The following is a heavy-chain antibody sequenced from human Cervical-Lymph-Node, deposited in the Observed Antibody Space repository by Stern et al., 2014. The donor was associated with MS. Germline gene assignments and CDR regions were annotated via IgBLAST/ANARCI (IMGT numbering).Heavy chain of an antibody. V-gene: IGHV1-3*04. J-gene: IGHJ4*02. D-gene: IGHD2-15*01. CDR1: GYNFNIYA. Sequence: QVQLMQSGAEVKEPGASVKVSCKASGYNFNIYAMVWVRQAPGQGLEWMGWINTGNGKTMYSQKFQGRVTFTKDTSATTAYMELSSLRSADTAVYYCARYHSGATSDYWGQGTLVTVSS. CDR2: INTGNGKT. CDR3: ARYHSGATSDY.